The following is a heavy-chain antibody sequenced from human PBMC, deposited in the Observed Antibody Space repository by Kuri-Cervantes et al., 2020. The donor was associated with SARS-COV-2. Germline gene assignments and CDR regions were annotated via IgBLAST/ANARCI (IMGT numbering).Heavy chain of an antibody. CDR3: VRDPHDWGMDV. J-gene: IGHJ6*04. CDR1: GFTFSSYS. Sequence: GESLKISCAASGFTFSSYSMNWVRQAPGKGLEWVSSISSSSSYIYYADSVKGRFTISRDNAKNPLYLQMNSLRVEDTAIYYCVRDPHDWGMDVWGKGTTVTVSS. D-gene: IGHD3-16*01. V-gene: IGHV3-21*01. CDR2: ISSSSSYI.